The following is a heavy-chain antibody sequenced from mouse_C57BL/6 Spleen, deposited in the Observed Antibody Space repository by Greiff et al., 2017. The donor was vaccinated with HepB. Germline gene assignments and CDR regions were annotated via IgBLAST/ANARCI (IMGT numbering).Heavy chain of an antibody. CDR3: ASSDSYYAMDY. CDR1: GYSFTSYY. V-gene: IGHV1-66*01. J-gene: IGHJ4*01. Sequence: QVQLKQSGPELVKPGASVKISCKASGYSFTSYYIHWVKQRPGQGLEWIGWIYPGSGNTKYNEKFKGKATLTADTSSSTAYMQLSSLTSEDSAVYYCASSDSYYAMDYWGQGTSVTVSS. D-gene: IGHD2-4*01. CDR2: IYPGSGNT.